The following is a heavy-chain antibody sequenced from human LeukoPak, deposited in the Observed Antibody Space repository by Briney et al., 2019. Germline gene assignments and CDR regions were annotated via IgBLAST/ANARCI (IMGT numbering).Heavy chain of an antibody. CDR3: ATRIPTIVGATTPGFAD. CDR2: FYPEDGET. J-gene: IGHJ4*02. Sequence: ASVKVSCKVSGYTLTELSMHWVRQAPGKGLEWMGGFYPEDGETIYAQKFQGRVTMTEDTSTDTAYMELSSLRSEDTAVYYCATRIPTIVGATTPGFADWGQGTLVTVSS. V-gene: IGHV1-24*01. CDR1: GYTLTELS. D-gene: IGHD1-26*01.